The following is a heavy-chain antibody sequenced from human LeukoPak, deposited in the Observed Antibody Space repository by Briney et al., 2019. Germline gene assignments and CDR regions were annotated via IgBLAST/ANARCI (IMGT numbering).Heavy chain of an antibody. J-gene: IGHJ4*02. CDR1: GFTFDDYA. CDR2: ISWNSGSI. CDR3: AKVATRYYDSSGYYSHYFDY. V-gene: IGHV3-9*03. D-gene: IGHD3-22*01. Sequence: PGRSLRLSCVAPGFTFDDYAMHWVRQAPGKGLEWVSGISWNSGSIGYADSVKGRFTISRDNAKNSLYLQMNSLRAEDMAFYYCAKVATRYYDSSGYYSHYFDYWGQGTLVTVSS.